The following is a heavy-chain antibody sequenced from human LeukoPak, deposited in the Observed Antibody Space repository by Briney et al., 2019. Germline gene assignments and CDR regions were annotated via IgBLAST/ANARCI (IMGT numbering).Heavy chain of an antibody. CDR3: AREKRAAARALDY. Sequence: SETLSLTCTVSGDSISSYYWSWIRQPAGQGLEWIGRIYTSGTTNYNPSLKSRVTMSVDTSNNQFSLKLSSVTAADTAVYYCAREKRAAARALDYWGQGTLVTVSS. CDR1: GDSISSYY. CDR2: IYTSGTT. D-gene: IGHD6-13*01. V-gene: IGHV4-4*07. J-gene: IGHJ4*02.